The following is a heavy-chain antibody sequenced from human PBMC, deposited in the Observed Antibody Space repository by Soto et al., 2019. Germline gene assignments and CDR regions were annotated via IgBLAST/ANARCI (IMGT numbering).Heavy chain of an antibody. J-gene: IGHJ4*02. CDR3: ARRAAVVGLDY. Sequence: EVQLVESGGGFVQPGGSLRLSCSASEFSFSDYWMTWVRQAPGKGLEWVASIKKDGSEKSYVDSVKGRFTISRDNAKNSLYLHMRSLSDEDTAVYSCARRAAVVGLDYWGQGALVTVSS. CDR2: IKKDGSEK. V-gene: IGHV3-7*01. CDR1: EFSFSDYW. D-gene: IGHD6-13*01.